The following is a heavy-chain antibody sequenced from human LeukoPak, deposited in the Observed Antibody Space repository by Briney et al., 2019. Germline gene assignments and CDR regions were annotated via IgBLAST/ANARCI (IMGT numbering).Heavy chain of an antibody. CDR2: VDPEDGET. CDR1: GYTFTDYY. Sequence: ASVKISCKVSGYTFTDYYMHWVQQAPGKGLEWMGLVDPEDGETIYAEKFQGRVTITADTSTDTAYMELSSLRSEDTVVYYCATSSDYYGNFDYWGQGTLVTVSS. D-gene: IGHD3-10*01. J-gene: IGHJ4*02. CDR3: ATSSDYYGNFDY. V-gene: IGHV1-69-2*01.